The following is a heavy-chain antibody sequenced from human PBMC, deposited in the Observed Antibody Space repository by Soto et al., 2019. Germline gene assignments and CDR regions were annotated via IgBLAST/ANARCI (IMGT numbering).Heavy chain of an antibody. CDR2: ISWHSGSI. V-gene: IGHV3-9*01. D-gene: IGHD6-19*01. J-gene: IGHJ6*02. CDR1: GFTFDDYA. CDR3: AGHLAVAGTLASYYYGMDV. Sequence: PGGSLRLSCAASGFTFDDYAMHWVRQAPGKGLEWVSGISWHSGSIGYADSVKGRFTISRDNAKNSLYLQMNSLRAEDTALYFCAGHLAVAGTLASYYYGMDVWGQGTKVTVYS.